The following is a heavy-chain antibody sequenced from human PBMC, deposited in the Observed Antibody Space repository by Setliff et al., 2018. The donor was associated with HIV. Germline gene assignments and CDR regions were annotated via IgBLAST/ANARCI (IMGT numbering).Heavy chain of an antibody. D-gene: IGHD3-22*01. J-gene: IGHJ4*02. V-gene: IGHV3-21*01. CDR3: ARDRTSDYYDSSGYSDY. CDR2: ISSSSSYI. Sequence: LRLSCAASGFTFSSYSMNWVRQAPGKGLEWVSSISSSSSYIYYADSVKGRFTISRDNAKNSLYLQMNSLRAEDTAVYYCARDRTSDYYDSSGYSDYWGQGTLVTVSS. CDR1: GFTFSSYS.